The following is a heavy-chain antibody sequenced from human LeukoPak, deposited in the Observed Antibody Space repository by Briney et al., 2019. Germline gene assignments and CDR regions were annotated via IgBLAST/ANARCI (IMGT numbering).Heavy chain of an antibody. D-gene: IGHD1-26*01. V-gene: IGHV3-21*01. J-gene: IGHJ6*03. CDR2: ISSSSYI. CDR1: GFTFSSYS. Sequence: GGSLRLSRAASGFTFSSYSMNWVRQAPGKGLEWVSSISSSSYIYYADSVKGRFTISRDNAKNSLCLQMNSLRAEDTAVYYCARDSSGSYQGSYYYYMDVWGKGTTVTVSS. CDR3: ARDSSGSYQGSYYYYMDV.